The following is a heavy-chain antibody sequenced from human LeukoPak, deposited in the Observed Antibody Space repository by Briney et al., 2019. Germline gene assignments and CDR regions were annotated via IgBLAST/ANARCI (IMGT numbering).Heavy chain of an antibody. V-gene: IGHV3-30*02. CDR1: GFIFSSYG. J-gene: IGHJ3*02. D-gene: IGHD2-2*01. CDR2: IRYEGSNK. Sequence: GGSVRLSCAASGFIFSSYGMHWVRQAPGKGLEWVAFIRYEGSNKYYADSVKGRFTISRDNSKNTLYLQMNSLRAEDTAVYYCAKDYWRSSTSPLFEDAFDIWGQGTMVTVSS. CDR3: AKDYWRSSTSPLFEDAFDI.